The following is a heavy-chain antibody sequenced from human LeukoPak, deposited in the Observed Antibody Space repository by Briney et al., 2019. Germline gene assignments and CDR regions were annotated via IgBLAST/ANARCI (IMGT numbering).Heavy chain of an antibody. CDR1: GFTFSSYS. J-gene: IGHJ4*02. V-gene: IGHV3-48*01. CDR2: ISSSSSTI. CDR3: AKDDSGGWNRGYFDY. D-gene: IGHD6-19*01. Sequence: GGSLRLSCAASGFTFSSYSMNWVRQAPGKGLEWVSYISSSSSTIYYADSVKGRFTISRDNAKNSLYLQMNSLRAEDTAVYYCAKDDSGGWNRGYFDYWGQGTLVPVSS.